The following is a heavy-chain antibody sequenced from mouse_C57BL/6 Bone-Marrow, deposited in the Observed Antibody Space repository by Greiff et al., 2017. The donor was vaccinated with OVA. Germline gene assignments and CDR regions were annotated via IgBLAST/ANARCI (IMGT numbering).Heavy chain of an antibody. J-gene: IGHJ1*03. CDR2: IRSKSNNYAT. Sequence: EVQLVESGGGLVQPKGSLKLSCAASGFSFNTYAMNWVRQAPGKGLEWVARIRSKSNNYATYYADSVKDRFTISRDDSESMLYLQMNNLKTEDTAMYYCVRSLYSNPRYFDVWGTGTTVTVSS. CDR3: VRSLYSNPRYFDV. CDR1: GFSFNTYA. V-gene: IGHV10-1*01. D-gene: IGHD2-5*01.